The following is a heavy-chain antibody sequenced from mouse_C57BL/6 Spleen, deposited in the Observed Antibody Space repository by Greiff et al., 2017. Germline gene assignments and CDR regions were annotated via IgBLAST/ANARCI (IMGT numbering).Heavy chain of an antibody. CDR2: INPNNGGT. Sequence: EVQLQQSGPELVKPGASVKISCKASGYTFTDYYMNWVKQSHGKSLEWIGDINPNNGGTSYNQKFKGKATLTVDKSSSTAYMELRSLTSEDSAVYYCARPLYYYGSSYCWYFDVWGTGTTVTVSS. V-gene: IGHV1-26*01. D-gene: IGHD1-1*01. CDR3: ARPLYYYGSSYCWYFDV. CDR1: GYTFTDYY. J-gene: IGHJ1*03.